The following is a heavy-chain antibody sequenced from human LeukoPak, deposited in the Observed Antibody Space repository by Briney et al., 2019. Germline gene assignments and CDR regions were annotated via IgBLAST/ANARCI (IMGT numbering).Heavy chain of an antibody. CDR2: ISSSGSTI. J-gene: IGHJ5*02. V-gene: IGHV3-48*03. Sequence: GGSLRLSCAASGFTFSSYEMNWVRQAPGKRLEWVSYISSSGSTIYYADSVKGRFTISRDNAKISVYLQMNSLRAEDTSVYYSARDGPWFEPLGPGTPVNVSS. CDR3: ARDGPWFEP. CDR1: GFTFSSYE.